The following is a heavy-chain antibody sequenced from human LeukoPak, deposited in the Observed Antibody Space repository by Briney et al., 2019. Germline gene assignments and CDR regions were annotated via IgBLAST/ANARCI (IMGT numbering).Heavy chain of an antibody. Sequence: PGGSLRLSCAASGFTFSNAWMSWVRQAPGKGLEWVAFIRYDGSNKYYADSVKGRFTISRDNSKNTLYLQMNSLRAEDTAVYYCARSRFYFDYWGQGTLVTVSS. CDR3: ARSRFYFDY. J-gene: IGHJ4*02. V-gene: IGHV3-30*02. CDR2: IRYDGSNK. CDR1: GFTFSNAW.